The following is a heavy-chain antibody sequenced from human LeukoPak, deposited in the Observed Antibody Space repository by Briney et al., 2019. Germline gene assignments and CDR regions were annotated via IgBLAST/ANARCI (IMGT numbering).Heavy chain of an antibody. D-gene: IGHD1-26*01. CDR3: AKEKRNLRGARDAFDI. Sequence: PGGSLGLSFAASGFPFSSSFMTWVRQAPGKGLEWVSVTYSDGTTYYEDSVKGRFTISRDNSKYTLDLQMNSLRAEDTATYYCAKEKRNLRGARDAFDIWGQGTLVTVSA. CDR1: GFPFSSSF. CDR2: TYSDGTT. V-gene: IGHV3-53*01. J-gene: IGHJ3*02.